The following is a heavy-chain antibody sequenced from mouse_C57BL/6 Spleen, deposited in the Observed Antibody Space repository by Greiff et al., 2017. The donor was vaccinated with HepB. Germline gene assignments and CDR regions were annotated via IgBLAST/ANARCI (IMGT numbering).Heavy chain of an antibody. V-gene: IGHV1-20*01. D-gene: IGHD1-1*01. CDR1: GYSFTGYF. Sequence: VQLQQSGPELVKPGDSVKISCKASGYSFTGYFMNWVMQSHGKSLEWIGRINPYNGDTFYNQKFKGKATLTVDKSSSTAHMELRSLTSEDSAVYYCARSDYYGSSHLDYWGQGTTLTVSS. CDR2: INPYNGDT. CDR3: ARSDYYGSSHLDY. J-gene: IGHJ2*01.